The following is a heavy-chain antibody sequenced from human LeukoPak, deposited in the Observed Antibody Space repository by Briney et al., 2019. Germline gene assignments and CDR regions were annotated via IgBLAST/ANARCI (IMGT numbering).Heavy chain of an antibody. V-gene: IGHV4-59*01. Sequence: PSETLSLTCTVSGGSISSYYWSWIRQPPGKGLEWIGYIYYSGSTNYNPSLKSRVTISVDTSKNQFSLQLSSVTAADTAVYYCAREIPGIVGATYFDYWGQGTLATVSS. CDR2: IYYSGST. D-gene: IGHD1-26*01. CDR1: GGSISSYY. J-gene: IGHJ4*02. CDR3: AREIPGIVGATYFDY.